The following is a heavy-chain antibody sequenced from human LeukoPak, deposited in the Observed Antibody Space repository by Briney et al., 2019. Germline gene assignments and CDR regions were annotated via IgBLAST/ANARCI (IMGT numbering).Heavy chain of an antibody. CDR1: GFTFSSYW. D-gene: IGHD4-17*01. J-gene: IGHJ4*02. CDR2: IKQDGSEK. V-gene: IGHV3-7*01. CDR3: AREGNYGDYDYY. Sequence: PGVSLRLSCAASGFTFSSYWMSWVRQAPGKGLEWVANIKQDGSEKYYVDSVKGRFTISRDNAKNSLYLQMNSLRAEDTAVYFCAREGNYGDYDYYWGQGTLVTVSS.